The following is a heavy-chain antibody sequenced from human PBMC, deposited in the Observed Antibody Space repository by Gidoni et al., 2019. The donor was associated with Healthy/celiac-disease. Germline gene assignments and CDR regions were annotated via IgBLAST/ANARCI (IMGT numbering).Heavy chain of an antibody. CDR2: IYYSGST. Sequence: QLQLQESGPGLVKPSETLSLPCTVSGCSISSSSYYWGWIRQPPGKGLEWIGSIYYSGSTYYNPSLKSRVTISVDTSKNQFSLKLSSVTAADTAVYYCARDSSSYSSGWYGVWFDPWGQGTLVTVSS. V-gene: IGHV4-39*07. CDR1: GCSISSSSYY. CDR3: ARDSSSYSSGWYGVWFDP. D-gene: IGHD6-19*01. J-gene: IGHJ5*02.